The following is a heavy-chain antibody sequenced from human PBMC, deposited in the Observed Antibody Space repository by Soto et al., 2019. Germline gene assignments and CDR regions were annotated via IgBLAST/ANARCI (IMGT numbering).Heavy chain of an antibody. CDR3: ASTSRAAAGKDYTWFDP. CDR2: IYPGDSDT. Sequence: GESLKISCKGSGYSFTSYWIGWVRQMPGKGLEWTGIIYPGDSDTRYSPSFQGQVTISADKSISTAYLQWSSLKASDTAMYYCASTSRAAAGKDYTWFDPWGQGTLVTVSS. V-gene: IGHV5-51*01. CDR1: GYSFTSYW. J-gene: IGHJ5*02. D-gene: IGHD6-13*01.